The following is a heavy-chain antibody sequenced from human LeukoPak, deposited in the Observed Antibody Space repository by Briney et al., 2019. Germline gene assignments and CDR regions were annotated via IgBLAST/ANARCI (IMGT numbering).Heavy chain of an antibody. D-gene: IGHD1-14*01. J-gene: IGHJ4*02. CDR2: IYTSGST. V-gene: IGHV4-61*02. CDR1: GGSISSGSYY. Sequence: SSETLSLTCTVSGGSISSGSYYWSWIRQPAGKGLEWIGRIYTSGSTNYNPSLKSRVTISVDTSKNQFSLKLSSVTAADTAVYYCARRAYNPYFDYWGQGTLVTVSS. CDR3: ARRAYNPYFDY.